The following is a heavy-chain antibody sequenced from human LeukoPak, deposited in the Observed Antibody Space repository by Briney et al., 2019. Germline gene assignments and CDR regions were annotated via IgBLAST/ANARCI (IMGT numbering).Heavy chain of an antibody. V-gene: IGHV4-59*08. J-gene: IGHJ5*02. CDR1: GGSISSYY. D-gene: IGHD3-10*01. Sequence: SETLSLTCTVFGGSISSYYWSWVRQPPGKGLEYIGYIHDSGSTNYNPSLKSRVTISVDTSKNQFSLKLSSVTAADTAVYYCARLFSGHDNWFDPWGQGTLVTVSS. CDR3: ARLFSGHDNWFDP. CDR2: IHDSGST.